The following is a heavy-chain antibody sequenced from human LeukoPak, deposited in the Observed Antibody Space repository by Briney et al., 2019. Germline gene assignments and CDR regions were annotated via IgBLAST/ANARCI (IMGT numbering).Heavy chain of an antibody. Sequence: NAGGSLRLSCAASGFTFSDYYMSWIRLAPGKGLEWVSYISSSGSTIYYADSVKGRFTISRDNAKNSLFLQMNSLRAEDTAIYYCTRAKMATMVYFDYWGQGTLVTVSS. CDR3: TRAKMATMVYFDY. J-gene: IGHJ4*02. V-gene: IGHV3-11*04. CDR2: ISSSGSTI. D-gene: IGHD5-24*01. CDR1: GFTFSDYY.